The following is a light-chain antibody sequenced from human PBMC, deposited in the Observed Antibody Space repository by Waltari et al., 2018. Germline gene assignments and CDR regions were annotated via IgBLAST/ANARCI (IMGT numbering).Light chain of an antibody. CDR3: QHYVRLPAT. CDR2: GAS. V-gene: IGKV3-20*01. Sequence: EIVLTQSPGTLSLPPGERATLSCRASQSVSRTLAWYQQKPGQAPRLLIFGASSRATGIPDRFSGSGSGTDFSLIITRLEPEDSAMYYCQHYVRLPATFGQGTKVEIK. CDR1: QSVSRT. J-gene: IGKJ1*01.